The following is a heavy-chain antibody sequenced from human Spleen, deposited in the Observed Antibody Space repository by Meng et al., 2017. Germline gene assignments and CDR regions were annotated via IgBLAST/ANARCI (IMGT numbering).Heavy chain of an antibody. CDR1: GGSISSGSYY. D-gene: IGHD6-13*01. J-gene: IGHJ6*02. V-gene: IGHV4-61*02. CDR2: IYTSGST. Sequence: SETLSLTCTVSGGSISSGSYYWSWIRQPAGKGLEWIGRIYTSGSTNYNPSLKSRVTISVDTSKNQFSLKLSSVTAADTAVYYCARSNRYSSSWQYYYYYYGMDVWGQGTTVTVSS. CDR3: ARSNRYSSSWQYYYYYYGMDV.